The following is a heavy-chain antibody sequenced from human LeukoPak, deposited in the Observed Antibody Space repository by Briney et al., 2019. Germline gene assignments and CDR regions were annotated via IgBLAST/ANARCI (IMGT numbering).Heavy chain of an antibody. CDR1: GYTFTGYY. J-gene: IGHJ5*02. Sequence: SVKVSCKASGYTFTGYYMHWVRQAPGQGLEWMGGIIPIFGTANYAQKFQGRVTITADKSTSTAYMELSSLRSEDTAVYYCARVYCSGGSCYSGKGWFDPWGQGTLVTVSS. CDR3: ARVYCSGGSCYSGKGWFDP. CDR2: IIPIFGTA. D-gene: IGHD2-15*01. V-gene: IGHV1-69*06.